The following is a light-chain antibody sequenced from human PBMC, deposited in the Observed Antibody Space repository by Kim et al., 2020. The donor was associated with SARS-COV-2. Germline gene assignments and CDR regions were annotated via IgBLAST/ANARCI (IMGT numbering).Light chain of an antibody. CDR3: TSRDSSGNRV. V-gene: IGLV3-19*01. CDR1: SLRSYY. J-gene: IGLJ3*02. Sequence: SSELTQDPVVSVALGQTVRITCQGDSLRSYYGSWYQQKPGQAPVLVIYGKNTRPSGIPDRFSGSSSGNTASLTITGAQAEDEADYYCTSRDSSGNRVFGG. CDR2: GKN.